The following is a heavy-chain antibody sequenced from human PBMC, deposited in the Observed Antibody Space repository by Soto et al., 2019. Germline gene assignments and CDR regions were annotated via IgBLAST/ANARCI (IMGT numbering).Heavy chain of an antibody. CDR1: GYTFTGYY. D-gene: IGHD3-22*01. Sequence: ASVKVSCKASGYTFTGYYMHWVRQAPGQGLEWMGWINPNSGGTNYAQKFQGWVTMTRDTSISTAYMELSRLRSDDTAVYYCARAPLTYYYDSSGYYKERGFDSWGQGTLVTVSS. CDR3: ARAPLTYYYDSSGYYKERGFDS. CDR2: INPNSGGT. J-gene: IGHJ5*01. V-gene: IGHV1-2*04.